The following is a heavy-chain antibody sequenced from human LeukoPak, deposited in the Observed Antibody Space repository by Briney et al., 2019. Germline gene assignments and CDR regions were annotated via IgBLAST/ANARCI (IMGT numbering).Heavy chain of an antibody. D-gene: IGHD2-15*01. Sequence: GSSVKVSCKASGGTFSSYTISWVRQAPGQGLEWMGRIIPILGIANYAQKFQGRVTITADKSTSTAYMELSSLRSEETAVYYCARDPRGSGSDYWGQGTLVTVSS. CDR1: GGTFSSYT. CDR2: IIPILGIA. CDR3: ARDPRGSGSDY. J-gene: IGHJ4*02. V-gene: IGHV1-69*04.